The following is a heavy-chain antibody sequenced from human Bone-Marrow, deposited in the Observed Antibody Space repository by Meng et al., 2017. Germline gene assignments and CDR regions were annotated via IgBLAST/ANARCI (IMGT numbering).Heavy chain of an antibody. D-gene: IGHD6-13*01. V-gene: IGHV4-34*01. J-gene: IGHJ2*01. CDR1: GGSFSCYY. CDR2: INHSGST. CDR3: ARGPRRAIAAAGTGYFDL. Sequence: QVPLLLSRAALLEPSETLSLTCSGYGGSFSCYYWGWIRQPPGKGLEWIGEINHSGSTNYNPSLKSRVTISVDTSKNQFSLKLSSVTAADTAVYYCARGPRRAIAAAGTGYFDLWGRGTLVTVSS.